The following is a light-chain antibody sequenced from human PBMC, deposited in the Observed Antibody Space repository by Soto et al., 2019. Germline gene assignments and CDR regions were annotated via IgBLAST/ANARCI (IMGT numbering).Light chain of an antibody. CDR2: GAS. J-gene: IGKJ5*01. V-gene: IGKV3-15*01. Sequence: DIVMTQSPATLSVAPGERVTFSCRASQGVSRKLAWYQHKPGQAPRLLISGASTGATGIPARFSGSGSGTGFTLTISGLQSEDFAVYYCQQYSNWPITFGQGTRLEIK. CDR1: QGVSRK. CDR3: QQYSNWPIT.